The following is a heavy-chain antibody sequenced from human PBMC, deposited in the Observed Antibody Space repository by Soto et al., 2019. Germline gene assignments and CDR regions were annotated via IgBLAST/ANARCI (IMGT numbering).Heavy chain of an antibody. V-gene: IGHV3-30*04. Sequence: GGSLRLSRAASGFTFSSYAMHWVRQAPGKGLEWVAVISYDGSNKYYADSVKGRFTISRDNSKNTLYLQMNSLRAEDTAVYYCARDRHIPSGGHDAFDIWGQGTMVTVSS. D-gene: IGHD2-15*01. J-gene: IGHJ3*02. CDR2: ISYDGSNK. CDR3: ARDRHIPSGGHDAFDI. CDR1: GFTFSSYA.